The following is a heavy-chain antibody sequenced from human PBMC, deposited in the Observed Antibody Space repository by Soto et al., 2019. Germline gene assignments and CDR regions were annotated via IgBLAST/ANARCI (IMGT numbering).Heavy chain of an antibody. CDR3: ARDGPPSYYYDSSGYYYGY. CDR2: IWYDGSNK. D-gene: IGHD3-22*01. CDR1: GFTFSSYG. Sequence: GGSLRLSCAASGFTFSSYGMHWVRQAPGKGLEWVAVIWYDGSNKYYADSVKGRFTISRDNSKNTLYLQMNSLRAEDTAVYYCARDGPPSYYYDSSGYYYGYWGQGTLVTVSS. V-gene: IGHV3-33*01. J-gene: IGHJ4*02.